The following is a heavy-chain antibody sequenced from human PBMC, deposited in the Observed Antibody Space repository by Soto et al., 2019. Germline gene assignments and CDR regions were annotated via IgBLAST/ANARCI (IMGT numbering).Heavy chain of an antibody. J-gene: IGHJ6*02. CDR3: ESGGKWEIRGDYYYGMDV. CDR1: GFTFSSYA. D-gene: IGHD1-26*01. CDR2: ISYDGSNK. Sequence: GGSLRLSCAASGFTFSSYAMHWVRQAPGKGLEWVAVISYDGSNKYYADSVKGRFTISRDNSKNTLYLQMNSLRAEDTAVYDYESGGKWEIRGDYYYGMDVWGQGTTVTVSS. V-gene: IGHV3-30-3*01.